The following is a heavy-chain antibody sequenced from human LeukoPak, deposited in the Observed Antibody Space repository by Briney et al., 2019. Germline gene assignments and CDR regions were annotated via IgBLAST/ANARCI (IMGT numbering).Heavy chain of an antibody. V-gene: IGHV3-48*01. CDR2: ISSSSSTI. Sequence: PGGSLRLSCAASGFTFSSYSMNWVRQAPGKGLEWVSYISSSSSTIYYADSVKGRFTISRDNAKNSLYLQMNILRAEDTAVYYCARGYTRPRNWFDPWGQGTLVTVSS. CDR1: GFTFSSYS. CDR3: ARGYTRPRNWFDP. D-gene: IGHD2-2*02. J-gene: IGHJ5*02.